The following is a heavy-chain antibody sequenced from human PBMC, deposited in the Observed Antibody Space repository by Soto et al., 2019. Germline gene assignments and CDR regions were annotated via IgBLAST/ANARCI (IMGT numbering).Heavy chain of an antibody. Sequence: SETLSLTCTVSGGSISSSSYYWGWIRQPPGKGLEWIGSIYYSGSTYYNPSLKSRVTISVDTSKNQFSLKLSSVTAADTAVYYCARLVGYDFWSGYYNPPPEAHFDYWGQGTLVTVSS. CDR3: ARLVGYDFWSGYYNPPPEAHFDY. D-gene: IGHD3-3*01. V-gene: IGHV4-39*01. CDR1: GGSISSSSYY. CDR2: IYYSGST. J-gene: IGHJ4*02.